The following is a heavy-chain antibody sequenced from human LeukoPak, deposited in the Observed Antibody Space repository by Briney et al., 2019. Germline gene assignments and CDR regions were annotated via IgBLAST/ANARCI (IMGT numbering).Heavy chain of an antibody. J-gene: IGHJ6*02. CDR2: IYSSGST. CDR3: ARTHYYYGMDV. Sequence: SETLSLTCTVSGGSINSYYWSWNRQPAGEGLEWIGRIYSSGSTNYNPSLKSRVTMSVDTSQNQFSLILSSVTAADTAVYYCARTHYYYGMDVWGQGTTVTVSS. V-gene: IGHV4-4*07. CDR1: GGSINSYY.